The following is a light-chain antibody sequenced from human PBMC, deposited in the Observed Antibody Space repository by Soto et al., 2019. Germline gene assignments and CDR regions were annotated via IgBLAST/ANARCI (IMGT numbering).Light chain of an antibody. CDR1: QNISTW. Sequence: DIQMTQSPSTLSASVGDRVTITCRPSQNISTWLAWYQQKSGKAPKLLIYDVSNLESGVPSRFSGSGSGTEFSLTVRGLQPDDFATYYCQQDDSYRTFGQGTTVEVK. CDR2: DVS. CDR3: QQDDSYRT. V-gene: IGKV1-5*01. J-gene: IGKJ1*01.